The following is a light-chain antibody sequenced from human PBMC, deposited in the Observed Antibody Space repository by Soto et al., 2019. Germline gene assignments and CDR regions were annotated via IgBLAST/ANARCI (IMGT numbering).Light chain of an antibody. J-gene: IGLJ1*01. CDR2: DVT. CDR3: NSYTSSSTYV. V-gene: IGLV2-14*03. Sequence: QSVLTQPASVSGSPGQSITISCTGTSSDVGGFNYVSWYQQHPGKAPKLVIYDVTNRPSGVSYRFPGSKSGNTASLTISGLQAEDEADYYCNSYTSSSTYVFGTVTKVTVL. CDR1: SSDVGGFNY.